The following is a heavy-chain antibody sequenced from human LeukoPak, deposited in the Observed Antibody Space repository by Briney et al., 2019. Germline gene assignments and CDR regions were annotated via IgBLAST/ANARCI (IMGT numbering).Heavy chain of an antibody. D-gene: IGHD6-19*01. J-gene: IGHJ4*02. CDR1: GFTFSGDS. Sequence: GGSLRLSCAASGFTFSGDSMNWVRQAPGKGLEWISYIGRDSRTIFYADSVRGRFTISRDNAKNSLYLQMNSLRAEDTAIYYCARVSTIEVRHWGQGTLVTVSS. CDR2: IGRDSRTI. CDR3: ARVSTIEVRH. V-gene: IGHV3-48*01.